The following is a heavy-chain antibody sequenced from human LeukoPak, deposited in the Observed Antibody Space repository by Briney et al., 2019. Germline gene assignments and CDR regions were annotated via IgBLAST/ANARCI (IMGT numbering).Heavy chain of an antibody. V-gene: IGHV1-18*01. CDR3: ARVDLLSGYYFFDY. CDR2: IRGNNGDT. J-gene: IGHJ4*02. D-gene: IGHD3-9*01. CDR1: GYTFSSYG. Sequence: ASVKVSCKASGYTFSSYGISWVRQAPGQGLEWVGWIRGNNGDTNYAQKFQGRVIMTTDTSTSTAYIELRSLRADETAVYYCARVDLLSGYYFFDYWGQGTLVTVSS.